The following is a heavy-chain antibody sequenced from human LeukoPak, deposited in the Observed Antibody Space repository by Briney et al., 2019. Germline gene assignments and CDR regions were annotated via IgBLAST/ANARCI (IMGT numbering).Heavy chain of an antibody. J-gene: IGHJ4*02. CDR1: GFTFSIYL. Sequence: GGSLRLSCAASGFTFSIYLVHWVRQAPGKGLVWVSSINSDGSSTSYAESVKGRFTISRDNAKNTLYLQMNTLRAEDTAVYYCASLDYWGQGTPVTVSS. CDR3: ASLDY. CDR2: INSDGSST. V-gene: IGHV3-74*01.